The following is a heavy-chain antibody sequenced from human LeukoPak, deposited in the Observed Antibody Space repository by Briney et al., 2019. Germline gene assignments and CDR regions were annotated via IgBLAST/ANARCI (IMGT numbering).Heavy chain of an antibody. D-gene: IGHD2-2*01. CDR2: ISGSGGST. V-gene: IGHV3-23*01. CDR3: AKNPVGFIVPDY. J-gene: IGHJ4*02. CDR1: GFTFSSYA. Sequence: GGSLRLSCAASGFTFSSYAMSWVRQAAGKGLEWVSAISGSGGSTYYADSVKGRFTISRDNSKNTLYLQMNSVRAEDTAVYYCAKNPVGFIVPDYWGQGTLVTVSS.